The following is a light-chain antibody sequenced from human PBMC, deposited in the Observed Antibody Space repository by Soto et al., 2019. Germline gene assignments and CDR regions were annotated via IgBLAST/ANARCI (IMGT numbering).Light chain of an antibody. CDR2: GAS. J-gene: IGKJ2*01. CDR3: QQYGSSPGRT. Sequence: EIVLTQSPGTLSLSPGERATLSCRASQSVSSSYLAWYQQKPDQAPRLLIYGASSRATGIPDRFSGSGSGTDFTLTISRLEPEDFAVYYCQQYGSSPGRTFGQGTKLEIK. CDR1: QSVSSSY. V-gene: IGKV3-20*01.